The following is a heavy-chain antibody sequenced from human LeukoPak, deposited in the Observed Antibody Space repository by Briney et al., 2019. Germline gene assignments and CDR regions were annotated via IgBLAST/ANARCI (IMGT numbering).Heavy chain of an antibody. J-gene: IGHJ6*02. V-gene: IGHV3-48*01. Sequence: GGSLGLSCAASGFTFNKHNMNWVRQAPGEGLEWISYISSSSSTIYYADSVKGRFTISRDNAKNSLYLQMNSLRAEDTAAYYCARESQYYYAMDVWGLGTTVTVSS. CDR1: GFTFNKHN. CDR2: ISSSSSTI. CDR3: ARESQYYYAMDV.